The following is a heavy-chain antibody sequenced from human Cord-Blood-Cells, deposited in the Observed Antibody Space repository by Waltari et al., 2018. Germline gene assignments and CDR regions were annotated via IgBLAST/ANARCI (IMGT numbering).Heavy chain of an antibody. CDR3: ARGTRGYDDY. J-gene: IGHJ4*02. CDR1: GGSISSHY. CDR2: IYYSGST. Sequence: QVQLQESGPGLVKPSETLSLTCTVSGGSISSHYWSWIRQPPGKGLEWIWYIYYSGSTNNNPSLKSRVTISGDTSKNQFSLKLSSVTAADTAVEYCARGTRGYDDYWGQGTLVTVSS. D-gene: IGHD5-12*01. V-gene: IGHV4-59*11.